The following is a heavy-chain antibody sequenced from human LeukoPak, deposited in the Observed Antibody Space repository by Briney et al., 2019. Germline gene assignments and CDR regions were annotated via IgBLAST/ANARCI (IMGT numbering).Heavy chain of an antibody. J-gene: IGHJ3*02. CDR1: GYSFTNYW. Sequence: GESLKISCKGSGYSFTNYWIAWVRQLPGKGLEWMGIIYPGDSDTRYSPSFQGQVTISADKSITTAYLQWNSLRAEDTAVYYCAQPSGSYPNDAFDIWGQGTMVTVSS. CDR3: AQPSGSYPNDAFDI. CDR2: IYPGDSDT. V-gene: IGHV5-51*01. D-gene: IGHD1-26*01.